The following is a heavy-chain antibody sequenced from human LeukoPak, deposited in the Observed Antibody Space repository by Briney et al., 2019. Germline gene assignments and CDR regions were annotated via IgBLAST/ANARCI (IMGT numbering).Heavy chain of an antibody. CDR3: ARTVLAIKHDAFDI. Sequence: SGPTLVNPTQTLTLTCTFSGFSLSTSGMCVSWIRQPPGKALEWLARIDWDDDKYYSTSLKTRLTVSKDTSKNQVVLTMTNMDPVDTATYYCARTVLAIKHDAFDIWGQGTMVTVSS. CDR2: IDWDDDK. D-gene: IGHD5-12*01. J-gene: IGHJ3*02. CDR1: GFSLSTSGMC. V-gene: IGHV2-70*11.